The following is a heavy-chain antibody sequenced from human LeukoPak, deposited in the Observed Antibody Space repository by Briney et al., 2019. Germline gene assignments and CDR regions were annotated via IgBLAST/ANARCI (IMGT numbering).Heavy chain of an antibody. CDR2: ISYDGSNK. J-gene: IGHJ4*02. Sequence: GGSLRLSCAASGFTFSSYAMHWVRQAPGKGLEWVAVISYDGSNKYYADSVKGRFTISRDNAKNSLYLQMNSLRAEDTAVYYCARAPGSGWYFDYWGQGTLVTVSS. V-gene: IGHV3-30-3*01. CDR3: ARAPGSGWYFDY. CDR1: GFTFSSYA. D-gene: IGHD6-19*01.